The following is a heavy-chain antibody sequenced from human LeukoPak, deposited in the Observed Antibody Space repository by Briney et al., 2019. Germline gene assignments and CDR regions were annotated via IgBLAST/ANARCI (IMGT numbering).Heavy chain of an antibody. CDR1: GLTFSSYA. Sequence: GRSLRLSCAASGLTFSSYAMHWVRQAPGKGLEWVAVISYDGSNKYYADSVKGRFTISRDNSKNTLYLQMNSLRAEDTAVYYCARDQIAVAGGVGYGMDVWGQGTTVTVSS. V-gene: IGHV3-30-3*01. CDR3: ARDQIAVAGGVGYGMDV. J-gene: IGHJ6*02. D-gene: IGHD6-19*01. CDR2: ISYDGSNK.